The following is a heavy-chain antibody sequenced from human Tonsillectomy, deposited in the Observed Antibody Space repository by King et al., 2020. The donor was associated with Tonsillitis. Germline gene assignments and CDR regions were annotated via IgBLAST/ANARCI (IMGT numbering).Heavy chain of an antibody. CDR1: GGSISSYY. CDR3: ARGGRDSGSPGRVDY. Sequence: VQLQESGPGLVKPSETLSLTCTVSGGSISSYYWNWVRQPPGKELEWIGYIYYSGSTNYNPPLKSRVTISVDTSQNQFSLKLTSFTAADTAVYYCARGGRDSGSPGRVDYWGQGTLVTVSS. D-gene: IGHD1-26*01. J-gene: IGHJ4*02. CDR2: IYYSGST. V-gene: IGHV4-59*01.